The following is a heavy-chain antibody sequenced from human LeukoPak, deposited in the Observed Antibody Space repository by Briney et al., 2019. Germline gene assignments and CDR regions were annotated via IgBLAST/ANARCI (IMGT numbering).Heavy chain of an antibody. CDR2: MNPNSRNT. J-gene: IGHJ2*01. CDR1: GYTFTSYD. D-gene: IGHD6-13*01. Sequence: ASVKVSCKASGYTFTSYDINWVRQATGQGLEWMGWMNPNSRNTGYAQKFQGRVTMTRNTSISTAYMELSSLRPEDTAVYYCARFHSSSWSSYWYFDLWGRGTLVTVSS. CDR3: ARFHSSSWSSYWYFDL. V-gene: IGHV1-8*01.